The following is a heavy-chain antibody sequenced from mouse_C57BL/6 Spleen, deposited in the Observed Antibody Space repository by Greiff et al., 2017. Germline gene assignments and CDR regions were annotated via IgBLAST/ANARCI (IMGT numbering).Heavy chain of an antibody. CDR2: IYPGDGDT. Sequence: VQLQQSGPELVKPGASVKISCKASGYAFSSSWMNWVKQRPGKGLEWIGRIYPGDGDTNYNGKFKGKATLTADKSSSTAYMQLSSLTSEDSAVYFCARSYDGDPSWFAYWGQGTLVTVSA. D-gene: IGHD1-2*01. V-gene: IGHV1-82*01. CDR1: GYAFSSSW. J-gene: IGHJ3*01. CDR3: ARSYDGDPSWFAY.